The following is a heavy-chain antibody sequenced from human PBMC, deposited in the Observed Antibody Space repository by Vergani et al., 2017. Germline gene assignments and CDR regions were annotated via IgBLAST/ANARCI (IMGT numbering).Heavy chain of an antibody. Sequence: QVQLQQWGAGLLKPSETLSLTCAVSGGSISSGGYSWSWIRQPLGKGLEWIGYIYHSGSTYYNPSLKSRVTISVDRSKNQFSLKLSSVTAADTAVYYCARFSSRNWFDPWGQGTLVTVSS. V-gene: IGHV4-30-2*01. D-gene: IGHD6-13*01. J-gene: IGHJ5*02. CDR2: IYHSGST. CDR1: GGSISSGGYS. CDR3: ARFSSRNWFDP.